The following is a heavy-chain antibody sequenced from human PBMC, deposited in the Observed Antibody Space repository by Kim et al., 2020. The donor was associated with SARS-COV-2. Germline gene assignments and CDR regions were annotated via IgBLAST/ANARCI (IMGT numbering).Heavy chain of an antibody. CDR1: GFIFSRYG. Sequence: GGSLRLSCAASGFIFSRYGMSWVRQAPGKGLEWVAVIWYDGSRKNYADSVKGRFTISRDNSKNTLYLQMNSLRVEDTAVYYCAGTFGDYGLDYWGQGTLVTVSS. CDR3: AGTFGDYGLDY. D-gene: IGHD4-17*01. V-gene: IGHV3-33*01. CDR2: IWYDGSRK. J-gene: IGHJ4*02.